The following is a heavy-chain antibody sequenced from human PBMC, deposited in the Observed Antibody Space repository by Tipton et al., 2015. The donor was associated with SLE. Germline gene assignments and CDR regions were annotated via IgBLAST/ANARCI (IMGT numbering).Heavy chain of an antibody. J-gene: IGHJ4*02. V-gene: IGHV3-21*03. CDR3: ARDLHGSWNGAFDY. CDR2: ISSSSSYI. Sequence: SLRLSCAASGFTFSSYSMNWVRQAPGKGLEWVSSISSSSSYIYYADSVEGRFTISRDNAKNSLYLQMNSLRAEDTAVYYCARDLHGSWNGAFDYWGQGTLVTVSS. CDR1: GFTFSSYS. D-gene: IGHD1-1*01.